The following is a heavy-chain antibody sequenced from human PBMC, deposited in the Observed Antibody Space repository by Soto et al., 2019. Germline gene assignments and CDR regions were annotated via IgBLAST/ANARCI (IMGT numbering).Heavy chain of an antibody. CDR1: GGSINKNY. J-gene: IGHJ5*02. D-gene: IGHD6-19*01. Sequence: PSETLSLTCTVSGGSINKNYWGWIRQSPGKGLEWIGHIYYSGSTNYNPSLKSRVTISVDTSKNQFSLKLSSVTAADTAVYYCARHADEQWLVDGPWFDPWGQGTLVTVSS. CDR3: ARHADEQWLVDGPWFDP. V-gene: IGHV4-59*08. CDR2: IYYSGST.